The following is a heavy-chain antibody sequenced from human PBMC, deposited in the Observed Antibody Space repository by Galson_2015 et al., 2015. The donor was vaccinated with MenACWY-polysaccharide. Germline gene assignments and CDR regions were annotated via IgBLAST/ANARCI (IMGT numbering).Heavy chain of an antibody. CDR1: GFTVSSNY. Sequence: SLRLSCAASGFTVSSNYMSWVRQAPGMGLEWVSVIYSGGSTYYADSVKGRFTISRGNSKNTLYLQMNSLRAEDTAVYYCARAKSSGSYSDYWGQGTLVTVSS. CDR2: IYSGGST. D-gene: IGHD1-26*01. J-gene: IGHJ4*02. V-gene: IGHV3-53*01. CDR3: ARAKSSGSYSDY.